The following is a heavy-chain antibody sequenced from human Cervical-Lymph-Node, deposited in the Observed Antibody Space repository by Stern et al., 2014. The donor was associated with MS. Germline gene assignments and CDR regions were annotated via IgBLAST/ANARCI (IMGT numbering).Heavy chain of an antibody. V-gene: IGHV1-46*01. CDR2: INPSGGGT. CDR3: ARAFSRPEPFDQ. CDR1: GYTFTNYY. D-gene: IGHD1-14*01. Sequence: QDQLVQSGAEVKKPGASVNVSCKASGYTFTNYYIHWVRQAPGQGLEWMGMINPSGGGTSHAQKFQGRVTMTRDMSTTTVYMELSSLRSEDTAVYYCARAFSRPEPFDQWGQGTLVTVSS. J-gene: IGHJ4*02.